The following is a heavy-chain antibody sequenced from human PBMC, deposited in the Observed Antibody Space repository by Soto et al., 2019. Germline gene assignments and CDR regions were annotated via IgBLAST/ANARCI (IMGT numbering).Heavy chain of an antibody. CDR3: ARSTTRAPFDAFDI. Sequence: GGSLRLSCAACGFTVSSNYMGWVRQAPGKGLEWVSVIYSGGSTYYADSVKGRFTISRHNSKNTLYLQMNSLRAEDTAVYYCARSTTRAPFDAFDIWGQGTMVTVSS. CDR2: IYSGGST. V-gene: IGHV3-53*04. D-gene: IGHD1-7*01. CDR1: GFTVSSNY. J-gene: IGHJ3*02.